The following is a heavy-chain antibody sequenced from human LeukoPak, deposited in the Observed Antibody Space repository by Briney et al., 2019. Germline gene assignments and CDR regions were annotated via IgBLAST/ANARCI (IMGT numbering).Heavy chain of an antibody. V-gene: IGHV3-7*04. Sequence: GGSLRLSCVASGFPFSSYWMTWVRQAGGKGLEWVANIKQDGSKKSYVDSVKGRFTISRDNAKNSLYLQMNSLRAEDTAIYYCTRVGYIDEGIDYWGQGTLVTVSS. CDR3: TRVGYIDEGIDY. CDR1: GFPFSSYW. J-gene: IGHJ4*02. D-gene: IGHD5-24*01. CDR2: IKQDGSKK.